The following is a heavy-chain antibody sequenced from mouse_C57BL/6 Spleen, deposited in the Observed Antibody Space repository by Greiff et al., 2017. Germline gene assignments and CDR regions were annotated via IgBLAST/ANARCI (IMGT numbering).Heavy chain of an antibody. J-gene: IGHJ3*01. D-gene: IGHD1-1*01. CDR2: IYPGSGST. Sequence: VKLQQPGAELVKPGASVKMSCKASGYTFTSYWITWVKQRPGQGLEWIGDIYPGSGSTNYNEKFKSKATLTVDTSSSTAYMPLSSLTSEDSAVYYCARGGDYYGSSSAWFAYWGQGTLVTVSA. CDR1: GYTFTSYW. CDR3: ARGGDYYGSSSAWFAY. V-gene: IGHV1-55*01.